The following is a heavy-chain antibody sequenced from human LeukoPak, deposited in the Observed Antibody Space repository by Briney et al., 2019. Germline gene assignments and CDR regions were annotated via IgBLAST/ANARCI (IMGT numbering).Heavy chain of an antibody. Sequence: ASVKVSCKASGGTFSSYAISWVRQAPGQGLEWMGGTIPIFGTANYAQKFQGRVTITTDESTSTAYMELSSLRSEDTAVYYCARELGLGCSSTSCYLSEFDYWGQGTLVTVSS. J-gene: IGHJ4*02. CDR2: TIPIFGTA. V-gene: IGHV1-69*05. D-gene: IGHD2-2*01. CDR3: ARELGLGCSSTSCYLSEFDY. CDR1: GGTFSSYA.